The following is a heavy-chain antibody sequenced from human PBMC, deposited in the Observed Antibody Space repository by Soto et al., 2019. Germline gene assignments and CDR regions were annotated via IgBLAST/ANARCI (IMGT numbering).Heavy chain of an antibody. CDR1: GFAFSNYA. V-gene: IGHV3-23*01. CDR3: VKDRDTPLGEATGTFDV. Sequence: EVQLLQSGGGLVQPGGSLRLSCAASGFAFSNYAMSWVRQAPGKGLEWVSGASINDVSDISTYYVDSVKGRFTISRDNAKNTLYLQMSSLRAEYTAVYYCVKDRDTPLGEATGTFDVWCQGTMVIVSS. CDR2: ASINDVSDIST. D-gene: IGHD5-18*01. J-gene: IGHJ3*01.